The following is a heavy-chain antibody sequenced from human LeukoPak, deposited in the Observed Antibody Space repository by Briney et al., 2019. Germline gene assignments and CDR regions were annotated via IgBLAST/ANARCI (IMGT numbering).Heavy chain of an antibody. J-gene: IGHJ2*01. V-gene: IGHV4-4*07. CDR2: IYTSGST. CDR1: GGSISSYY. D-gene: IGHD4-23*01. CDR3: AREGTTVVTPVGWYFDL. Sequence: SETLSLTCTVSGGSISSYYWSWIRQPAGKGLEWIGRIYTSGSTNYNPSHKSRVTMSVDTSKNQFSPKLSSVTAADTAVYHCAREGTTVVTPVGWYFDLWGRGTLVTVSS.